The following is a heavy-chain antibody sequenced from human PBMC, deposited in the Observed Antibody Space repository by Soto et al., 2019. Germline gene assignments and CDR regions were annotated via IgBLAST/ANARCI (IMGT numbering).Heavy chain of an antibody. CDR1: GGSISRYY. CDR3: SRAPSAYSRGYGMDV. Sequence: PSETLSLTCTVSGGSISRYYWSWIRQPPGKGLEWIGYVYYSGTTNYNSSLRSRVTISVDTSNNQFSLRLSSVTAADTAVYYCSRAPSAYSRGYGMDVWGQGTTVTVSS. V-gene: IGHV4-59*01. D-gene: IGHD5-18*01. J-gene: IGHJ6*02. CDR2: VYYSGTT.